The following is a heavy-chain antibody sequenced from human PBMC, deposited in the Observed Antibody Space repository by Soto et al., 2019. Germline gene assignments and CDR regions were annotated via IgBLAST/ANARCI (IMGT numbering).Heavy chain of an antibody. D-gene: IGHD3-22*01. CDR3: AKDSLSSGYYSGPDY. V-gene: IGHV3-23*01. J-gene: IGHJ4*02. CDR1: GFTFSSYA. Sequence: QAGGSLRLSCAASGFTFSSYAMSWVRQAPGKGLEWVSAISGSGGSTYYADSVKGRFTISRDNSKNTLYLQMNSLRAEDTAVYYCAKDSLSSGYYSGPDYWGQGTLVTVYS. CDR2: ISGSGGST.